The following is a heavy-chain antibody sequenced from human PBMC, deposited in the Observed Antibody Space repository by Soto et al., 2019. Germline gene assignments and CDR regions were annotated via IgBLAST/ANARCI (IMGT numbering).Heavy chain of an antibody. CDR2: ISYSGGST. CDR3: AKSPGSHYYYAMDV. J-gene: IGHJ6*02. CDR1: GFIFSNYA. V-gene: IGHV3-23*01. Sequence: EVQVLESGGGLVQPGGSLRLSCAASGFIFSNYAFNWVRQAPGKGLEWASGISYSGGSTNYADSVKGRFTFSRDNSKNTLYLQMDSLRAEDTAVYYCAKSPGSHYYYAMDVWGQGTTVTVSS.